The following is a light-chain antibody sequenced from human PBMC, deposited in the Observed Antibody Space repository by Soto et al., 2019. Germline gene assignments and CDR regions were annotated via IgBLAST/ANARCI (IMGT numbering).Light chain of an antibody. CDR2: NDR. J-gene: IGLJ1*01. CDR1: NIGSKS. Sequence: SYELTQPPSVSVAPGQTARITCGGDNIGSKSVHWYQQKPGQAPVLVVYNDRDRPSGIPERFSGSNSGNTATLTISRFEAGDEADYYCQLWVSSSHHFYAFGTGTKVTVL. CDR3: QLWVSSSHHFYA. V-gene: IGLV3-21*02.